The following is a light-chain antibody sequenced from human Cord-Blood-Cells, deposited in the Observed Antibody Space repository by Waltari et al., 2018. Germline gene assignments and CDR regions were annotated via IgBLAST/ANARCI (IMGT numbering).Light chain of an antibody. CDR1: SSNIGSNY. J-gene: IGLJ7*01. V-gene: IGLV1-47*01. CDR3: AAWDDSLSGAV. Sequence: QSVLTQPPSASGTPGQRVTIPCSGSSSNIGSNYVYWYQQLPGTAPKLLIYRNNQRPSGVPGRFSGSKSGTSASLAISGLRSEDEADYYCAAWDDSLSGAVFGGGTQLTVL. CDR2: RNN.